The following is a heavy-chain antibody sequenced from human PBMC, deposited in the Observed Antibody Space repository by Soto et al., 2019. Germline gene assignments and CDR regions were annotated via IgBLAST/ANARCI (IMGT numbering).Heavy chain of an antibody. Sequence: GGSLRLSCAASGFTFDDYGMSWVRQAPGKGLEWVSGINWNGGSTGYADSVKGRFTISRGNAKNSLYLQMNSLRAEYTALYYCARDILSRYYDILTGYYRLGPFDYWGQGTLVTVS. V-gene: IGHV3-20*04. D-gene: IGHD3-9*01. CDR1: GFTFDDYG. J-gene: IGHJ4*02. CDR3: ARDILSRYYDILTGYYRLGPFDY. CDR2: INWNGGST.